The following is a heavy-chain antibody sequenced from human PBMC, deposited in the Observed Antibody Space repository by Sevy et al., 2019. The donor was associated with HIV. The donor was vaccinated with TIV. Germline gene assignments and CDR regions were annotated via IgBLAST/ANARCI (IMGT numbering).Heavy chain of an antibody. V-gene: IGHV3-20*04. CDR2: INWNGGST. Sequence: GGSLRLSCAASGFTFDDYGMSWVRQAPGKGLEWVSGINWNGGSTGYADSVKGRSTISRDNAKNSLYLQMNSLRAEDTALYYCARGGYSGYDSANYYYYYYMDVWGKGTTVTVSS. J-gene: IGHJ6*03. CDR3: ARGGYSGYDSANYYYYYYMDV. D-gene: IGHD5-12*01. CDR1: GFTFDDYG.